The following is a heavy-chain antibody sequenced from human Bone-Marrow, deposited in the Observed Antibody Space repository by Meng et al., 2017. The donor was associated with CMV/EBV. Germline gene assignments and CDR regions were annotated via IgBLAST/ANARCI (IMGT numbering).Heavy chain of an antibody. D-gene: IGHD2-15*01. J-gene: IGHJ4*02. Sequence: YIFTSYWIGWVRQMPGKGLEWMGIIYPGDSDTTYSPSFQGQVTISADKSISTAYLQWSSLKASDSAIYYCVRALGYCSGGSCYYFDYWGQGTLVTVSS. CDR1: YIFTSYW. CDR2: IYPGDSDT. CDR3: VRALGYCSGGSCYYFDY. V-gene: IGHV5-51*01.